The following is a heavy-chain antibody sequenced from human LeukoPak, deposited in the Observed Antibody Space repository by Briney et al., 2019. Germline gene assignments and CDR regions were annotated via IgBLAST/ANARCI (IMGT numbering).Heavy chain of an antibody. CDR3: ASPTVTTSHYYGMDV. D-gene: IGHD4-11*01. CDR2: ISAYNGNT. J-gene: IGHJ6*02. V-gene: IGHV1-18*01. Sequence: ASVKVSCKASGYTFTSYGISWVRQAPGQGLEWMGWISAYNGNTNYAQKLQGRVTMTTDTSTSTAYMELRSLRSGDTAVYYCASPTVTTSHYYGMDVWGQGTTVTVSS. CDR1: GYTFTSYG.